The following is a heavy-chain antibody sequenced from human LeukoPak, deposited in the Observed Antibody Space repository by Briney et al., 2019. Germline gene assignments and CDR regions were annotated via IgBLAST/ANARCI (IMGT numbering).Heavy chain of an antibody. CDR3: ARNSMAAAIDY. CDR2: ISVYNHNT. D-gene: IGHD2-2*01. CDR1: GYTFTTYG. V-gene: IGHV1-18*01. J-gene: IGHJ4*02. Sequence: ASVKVSCKASGYTFTTYGISWVRQAPGQGLEWMGWISVYNHNTNYAQKLQGRVTMTTDTSTSTAYVELRSLRSDDTAVYYCARNSMAAAIDYWGQGTLVTVSS.